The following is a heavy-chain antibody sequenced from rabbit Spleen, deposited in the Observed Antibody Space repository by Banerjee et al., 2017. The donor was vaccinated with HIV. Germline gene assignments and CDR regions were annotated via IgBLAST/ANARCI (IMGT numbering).Heavy chain of an antibody. V-gene: IGHV1S40*01. D-gene: IGHD6-1*01. CDR2: INIVTGKS. CDR1: GFSFGDRDV. J-gene: IGHJ3*01. CDR3: VRGYSGGNADVAYGGTRLEL. Sequence: QSLEESGGGLVQPGGSLTLSCKASGFSFGDRDVMCWVRQAPGKGLEWIACINIVTGKSVYASWAKGRFIMSRTSSTTVTLQMTSLTAADTATYFCVRGYSGGNADVAYGGTRLELWGPGTLVTVS.